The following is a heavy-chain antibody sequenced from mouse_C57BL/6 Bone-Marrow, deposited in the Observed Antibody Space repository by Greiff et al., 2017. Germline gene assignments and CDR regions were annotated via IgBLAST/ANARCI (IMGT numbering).Heavy chain of an antibody. CDR3: ARHVVSRPAWFAY. D-gene: IGHD2-13*01. CDR1: GYTFTSYW. CDR2: IDPSDSYT. J-gene: IGHJ3*01. Sequence: QVQLKQPGAELVRPGTSVKLSCKASGYTFTSYWMHWVKQRPGQGLEWIGVIDPSDSYTNYNQKFKGQATLTVDPSSSTAYMQLSSLTSEDSAVYYCARHVVSRPAWFAYWGQGTLVTGSA. V-gene: IGHV1-59*01.